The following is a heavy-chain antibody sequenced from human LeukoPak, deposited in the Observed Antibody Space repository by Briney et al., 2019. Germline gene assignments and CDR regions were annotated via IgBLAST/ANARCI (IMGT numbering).Heavy chain of an antibody. D-gene: IGHD2-21*02. V-gene: IGHV3-23*01. CDR3: AKYAVTGGNNWLDP. CDR1: GFTFSSYG. J-gene: IGHJ5*02. CDR2: ISGSGGST. Sequence: GGSLRLSCAASGFTFSSYGMSWVRQAPGKGLEWVSIISGSGGSTYYADSVKGRFTISRDNSKNTLYLQMKSLRVEDTAVYYCAKYAVTGGNNWLDPWGQGTVVTVSS.